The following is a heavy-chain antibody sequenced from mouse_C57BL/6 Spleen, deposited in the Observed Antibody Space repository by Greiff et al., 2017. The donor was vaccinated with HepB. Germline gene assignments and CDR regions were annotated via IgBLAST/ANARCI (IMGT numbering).Heavy chain of an antibody. J-gene: IGHJ4*01. CDR3: ARANVLLLWDY. D-gene: IGHD1-1*01. CDR2: IYPGDGDT. CDR1: GYAFSSYW. V-gene: IGHV1-80*01. Sequence: QVQLQQSGAELVKPGASVKISCKASGYAFSSYWMNWVKQRPGKGLEWIGQIYPGDGDTNYNGKFKGKATLTADKSSSTAYMQLSSLTSEDSAVYFCARANVLLLWDYWGQGTSVTVSS.